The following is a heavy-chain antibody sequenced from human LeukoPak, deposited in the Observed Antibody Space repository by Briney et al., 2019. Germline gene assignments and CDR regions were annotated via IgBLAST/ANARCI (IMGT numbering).Heavy chain of an antibody. V-gene: IGHV1-69*02. CDR3: ARGRGRRYYDSSGYYYLKY. D-gene: IGHD3-22*01. Sequence: SVKVSCKASGGTFSSYTISWVRQAPGQGLEWMGRIIPILGIANYAQKFQGRVTMTRNTSISTAYMELSSLRSEDTAVYYCARGRGRRYYDSSGYYYLKYWGQGTLVTVSS. CDR1: GGTFSSYT. CDR2: IIPILGIA. J-gene: IGHJ4*02.